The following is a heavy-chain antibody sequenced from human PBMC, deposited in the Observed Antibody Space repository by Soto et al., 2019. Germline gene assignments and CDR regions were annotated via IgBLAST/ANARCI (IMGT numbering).Heavy chain of an antibody. Sequence: GGSLRLSCVASEFTFRTYSMNWVRQAPGKGLEWVSYISSSSSTIFYADSVKGRFAISRDNVQNSLYLQMNSLRAEDTATYYCALSRCGGDCLGSYSSHYYYGMDVWGQGTTVTVSS. CDR3: ALSRCGGDCLGSYSSHYYYGMDV. CDR2: ISSSSSTI. CDR1: EFTFRTYS. J-gene: IGHJ6*02. D-gene: IGHD2-21*02. V-gene: IGHV3-48*01.